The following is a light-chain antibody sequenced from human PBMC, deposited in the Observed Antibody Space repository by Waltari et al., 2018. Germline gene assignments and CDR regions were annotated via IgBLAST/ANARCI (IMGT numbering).Light chain of an antibody. V-gene: IGKV1-5*03. CDR2: KAS. CDR3: QQYNTYSS. J-gene: IGKJ2*01. CDR1: QSISNY. Sequence: DIQMTQSPSTLSASVGDRVTITCRASQSISNYLAWYKQKPGKAPNLLIYKASILKSGVSSRFSGSGSGTQFTLTISSLQPGDFATYFCQQYNTYSSFGQGTKLEIK.